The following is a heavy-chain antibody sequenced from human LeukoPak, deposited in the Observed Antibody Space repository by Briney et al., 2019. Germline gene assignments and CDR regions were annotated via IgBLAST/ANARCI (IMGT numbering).Heavy chain of an antibody. CDR1: GFTFSDYA. D-gene: IGHD3-16*02. J-gene: IGHJ4*02. CDR3: ARHDSFIPY. V-gene: IGHV3-23*01. Sequence: GGSLRLSCAASGFTFSDYAMSWVRQAAGKGLEWVSGISDTGRRTYYTDSVQGRLTISGDESKKTVYLLMNTLRAEDTAVYFCARHDSFIPYWGQGTLVTVSS. CDR2: ISDTGRRT.